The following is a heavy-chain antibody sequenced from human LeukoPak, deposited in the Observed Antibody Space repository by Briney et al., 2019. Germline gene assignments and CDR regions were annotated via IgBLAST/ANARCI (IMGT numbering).Heavy chain of an antibody. CDR2: IYYSGST. D-gene: IGHD3-3*01. CDR1: GGSISSYY. V-gene: IGHV4-59*01. CDR3: ARGITIFGVATKYYFDY. Sequence: GTLSLTCTVSGGSISSYYWGWIRQPPGKGLEWIGYIYYSGSTNYNPSLKSRVTISVDTSKNQFSLKLSSVTAADTAVYYCARGITIFGVATKYYFDYWGQGTLVTVSS. J-gene: IGHJ4*02.